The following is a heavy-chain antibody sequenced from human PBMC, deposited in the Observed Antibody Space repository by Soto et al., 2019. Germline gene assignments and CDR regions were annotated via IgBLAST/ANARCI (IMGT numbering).Heavy chain of an antibody. Sequence: SVKVSCKASGGTFSSYAISWLRQAPGQGLEWMGGIIPIFGTANYAQKFQGRVTITADESTSTAYMELSSLRSEDTAVYYCASAPACSSTSCYYFRSDAFDIWGQGTMVTVSS. CDR3: ASAPACSSTSCYYFRSDAFDI. J-gene: IGHJ3*02. D-gene: IGHD2-2*01. V-gene: IGHV1-69*13. CDR2: IIPIFGTA. CDR1: GGTFSSYA.